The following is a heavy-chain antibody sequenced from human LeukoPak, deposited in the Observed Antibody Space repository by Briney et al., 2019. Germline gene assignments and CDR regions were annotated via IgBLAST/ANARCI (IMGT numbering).Heavy chain of an antibody. Sequence: GGSLRLSCAASGFTFSYYSMNWVRQAPGKGLEWVSYISSSTSTIYYADSVKGRFTISRDNAKNSLYLQMNSLRAEDTAVYYCARDTGFLWELHPAYYFDYWGQGTLVTVSS. CDR3: ARDTGFLWELHPAYYFDY. CDR1: GFTFSYYS. J-gene: IGHJ4*02. CDR2: ISSSTSTI. D-gene: IGHD1-26*01. V-gene: IGHV3-48*04.